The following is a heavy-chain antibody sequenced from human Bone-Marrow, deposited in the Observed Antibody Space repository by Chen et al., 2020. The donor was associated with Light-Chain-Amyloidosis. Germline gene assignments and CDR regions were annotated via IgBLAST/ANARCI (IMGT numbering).Heavy chain of an antibody. CDR2: MYYRWST. CDR3: ARATVVTSAIGFFDS. Sequence: QVQLQESGPGLVKPSQTLSLTCTVSGGSINSASYYWGWIRQPPGKGLEWIGYMYYRWSTYYNPSLGSRVTISLDTSQNQFSLRLNSVTAADTAVYYCARATVVTSAIGFFDSWGQGTLVTVSS. V-gene: IGHV4-31*03. J-gene: IGHJ4*02. D-gene: IGHD2-2*02. CDR1: GGSINSASYY.